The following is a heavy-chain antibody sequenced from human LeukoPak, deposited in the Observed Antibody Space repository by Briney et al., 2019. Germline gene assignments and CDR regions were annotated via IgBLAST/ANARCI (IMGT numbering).Heavy chain of an antibody. Sequence: GASVKVSCKASGYTFTSYGISWVRQAPGQGLEWMGWISAYNGNTNYAQKLQGRVTMTTDTPTSTAYMELRSLRSDDTAVYYCARGNGYCSSTSCYGSSWFDPWGQGTLVTVSS. CDR3: ARGNGYCSSTSCYGSSWFDP. CDR1: GYTFTSYG. J-gene: IGHJ5*02. V-gene: IGHV1-18*01. CDR2: ISAYNGNT. D-gene: IGHD2-2*03.